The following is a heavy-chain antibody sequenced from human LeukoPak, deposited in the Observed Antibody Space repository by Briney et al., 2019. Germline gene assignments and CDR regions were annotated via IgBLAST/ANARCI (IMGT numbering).Heavy chain of an antibody. CDR3: VRGYGFGERVYYFDY. Sequence: SETLSLTCTVSGGSISSSSYYWGWIRQPPGKGLEWIGSIYHSGSTYYNPSLKSRVTISVDTSKNQFSLKLSSVTAADTAVYYCVRGYGFGERVYYFDYWGQGTLVTVSS. CDR2: IYHSGST. J-gene: IGHJ4*02. V-gene: IGHV4-39*07. CDR1: GGSISSSSYY. D-gene: IGHD3-10*01.